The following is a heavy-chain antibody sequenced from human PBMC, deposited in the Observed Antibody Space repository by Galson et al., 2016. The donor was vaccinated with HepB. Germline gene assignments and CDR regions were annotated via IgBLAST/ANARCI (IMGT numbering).Heavy chain of an antibody. CDR1: GDSVSNINAG. D-gene: IGHD7-27*01. Sequence: CAISGDSVSNINAGWNWIRQSPSRGLEWLGRTYYRSKWCYEYADSARGRIAIPPDTTKNQVSLQLNSVTVEDTSVYYCTRVRELGRGFHSWGQGTLGIVAS. J-gene: IGHJ4*02. CDR3: TRVRELGRGFHS. V-gene: IGHV6-1*01. CDR2: TYYRSKWCY.